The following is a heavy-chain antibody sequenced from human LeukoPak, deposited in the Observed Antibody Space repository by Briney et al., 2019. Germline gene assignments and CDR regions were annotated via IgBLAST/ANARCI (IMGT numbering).Heavy chain of an antibody. J-gene: IGHJ6*02. CDR1: GFTFSSYG. Sequence: GGSLRLSCAASGFTFSSYGMHWVRQAPGKGLEWVAVIWYDGSNKYYADSVKGRFTISRDNSKNTLYLQMNSLRAEDTAVYYCAKGTVLSDVWGQGTTVTVSS. CDR2: IWYDGSNK. CDR3: AKGTVLSDV. V-gene: IGHV3-33*06. D-gene: IGHD1-1*01.